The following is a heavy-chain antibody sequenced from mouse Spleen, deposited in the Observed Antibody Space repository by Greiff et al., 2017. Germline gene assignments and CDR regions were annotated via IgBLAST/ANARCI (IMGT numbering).Heavy chain of an antibody. J-gene: IGHJ1*01. CDR1: GFSLTSYG. D-gene: IGHD2-3*01. Sequence: VKLVESGPGLVQPSQSLSITCTVSGFSLTSYGVHWVRQSPGKGLEWLGVIWSGGSTDYNAAFISRLSISKDNSKSQVFFKMNSLQADDTAIYYCARIYDGYYVYFDVWGAGTTVTVSS. CDR2: IWSGGST. CDR3: ARIYDGYYVYFDV. V-gene: IGHV2-2*01.